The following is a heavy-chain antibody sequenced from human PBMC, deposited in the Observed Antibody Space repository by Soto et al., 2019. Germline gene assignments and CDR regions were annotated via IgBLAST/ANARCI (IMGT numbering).Heavy chain of an antibody. D-gene: IGHD5-12*01. CDR3: TRARRGDGYNRFFDY. Sequence: PVGSLRLSCAASGFTFSRYWMSWVRQAPGKGLEWVANIKQDGSEKYYVDSVKGRFTISRDNAKNSLYLQMNSLRAEDTAVYYCTRARRGDGYNRFFDYWGQGTLVTVSS. V-gene: IGHV3-7*01. CDR1: GFTFSRYW. CDR2: IKQDGSEK. J-gene: IGHJ4*02.